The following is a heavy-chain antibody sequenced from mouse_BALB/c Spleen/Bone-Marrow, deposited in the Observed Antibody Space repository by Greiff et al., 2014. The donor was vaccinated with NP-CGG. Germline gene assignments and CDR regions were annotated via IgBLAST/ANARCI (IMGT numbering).Heavy chain of an antibody. V-gene: IGHV1-19*01. J-gene: IGHJ2*01. D-gene: IGHD2-1*01. CDR1: GYTFTDYY. CDR2: VNPYNGGT. CDR3: ARGIYYGNYFDY. Sequence: EVQLVESGPELVKPGASVKMSCKASGYTFTDYYMDWVKQSPGESFEWIGRVNPYNGGTSYNQKFKGKATLTVDKSSSTAYMELNSLTSEDSAVYYCARGIYYGNYFDYWGQGTTLTVSS.